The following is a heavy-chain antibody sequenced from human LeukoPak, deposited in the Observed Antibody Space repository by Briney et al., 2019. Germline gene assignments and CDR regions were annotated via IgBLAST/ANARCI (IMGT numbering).Heavy chain of an antibody. V-gene: IGHV1-2*02. D-gene: IGHD4/OR15-4a*01. CDR3: ARVLTLTGRDAFDI. CDR1: GYTFTGYY. Sequence: ASVKVSCKASGYTFTGYYMHWVRQAPGQGLEWMGWINPNSGGTNYAQKFQGRVTMTRDTSISTAYMELSKLRSDDTAVYYCARVLTLTGRDAFDIWGQGTMVTVSS. J-gene: IGHJ3*02. CDR2: INPNSGGT.